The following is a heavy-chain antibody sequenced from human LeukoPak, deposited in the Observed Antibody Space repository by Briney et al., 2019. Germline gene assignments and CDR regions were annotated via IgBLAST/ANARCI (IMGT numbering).Heavy chain of an antibody. CDR1: AGSISNHY. J-gene: IGHJ4*02. D-gene: IGHD5-24*01. CDR3: AGVGMATINYFDY. V-gene: IGHV4-59*11. Sequence: SETLSLTCTVSAGSISNHYWSWIRQPPGKGLEWIGYIYSSGSTNYNPSLKSRVTISVDTSNNQFSLKLNSVTAADTAVYYCAGVGMATINYFDYWGQGTLVTVSS. CDR2: IYSSGST.